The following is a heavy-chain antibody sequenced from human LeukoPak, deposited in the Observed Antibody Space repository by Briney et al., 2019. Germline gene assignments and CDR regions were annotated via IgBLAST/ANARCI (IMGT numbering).Heavy chain of an antibody. J-gene: IGHJ4*02. CDR3: ATYKRGIPHEY. CDR2: MHYSGST. D-gene: IGHD1-1*01. V-gene: IGHV4-39*01. Sequence: KPSXTLSLTCTVSGVSISGSIYYWGWIRQPPGKGLEWIATMHYSGSTYYNPSLKSRVTISVDTSKNQVSLKLTSVIAADTAVYYCATYKRGIPHEYWGQGTLVTVSS. CDR1: GVSISGSIYY.